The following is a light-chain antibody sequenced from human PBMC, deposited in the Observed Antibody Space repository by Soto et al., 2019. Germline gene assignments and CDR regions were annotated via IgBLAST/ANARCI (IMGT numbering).Light chain of an antibody. Sequence: QSALTQPPSASGSPGQSVTISCTGTSSDIGGYNYISWYQQHPGKAPKLMIYEVSKRPSGVPDRFSASKSGNTASLTVSGLQAEAEADYYCASYAVSSVVFGGGTKLTVL. CDR3: ASYAVSSVV. CDR1: SSDIGGYNY. V-gene: IGLV2-8*01. J-gene: IGLJ2*01. CDR2: EVS.